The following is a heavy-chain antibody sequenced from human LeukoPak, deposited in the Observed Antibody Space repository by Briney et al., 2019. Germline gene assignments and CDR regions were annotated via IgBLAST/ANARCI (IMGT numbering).Heavy chain of an antibody. CDR1: GGSISSYY. J-gene: IGHJ6*02. D-gene: IGHD6-13*01. Sequence: PSETLSLTCTVSGGSISSYYWSWIRQPAGKGLEWSGRIYTSESTNYNPSLKSRVTMSVDTSKNQFSLKLSSVTAADTAVYYCARDRVAAAGRYYYYGMDVWGQGTTVTVSS. CDR3: ARDRVAAAGRYYYYGMDV. CDR2: IYTSEST. V-gene: IGHV4-4*07.